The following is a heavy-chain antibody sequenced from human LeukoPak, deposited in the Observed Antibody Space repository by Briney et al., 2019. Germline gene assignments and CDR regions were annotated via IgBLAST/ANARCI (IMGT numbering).Heavy chain of an antibody. V-gene: IGHV3-7*03. J-gene: IGHJ4*02. Sequence: PGGSLRLSCVASGFTFSSYWMAWVRRAPGRGLEWVANVKQDESEKHYIDSVKGRFTISRDNAKNSVYLQMNSLRAEDTAVYYCARDSGGSLDYWGQVTLVSVSS. CDR1: GFTFSSYW. CDR3: ARDSGGSLDY. D-gene: IGHD2-15*01. CDR2: VKQDESEK.